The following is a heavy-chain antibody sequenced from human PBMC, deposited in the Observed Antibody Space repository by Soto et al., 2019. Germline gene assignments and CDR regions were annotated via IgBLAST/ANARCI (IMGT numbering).Heavy chain of an antibody. CDR3: ARAALTWWFDP. D-gene: IGHD6-25*01. Sequence: TLSLTCAVSGGSISSGGYSWSWIRQPPGKGLEWIGYIYHSGSTYYNPSLKSRVTISVDRSKNQFSLKLSSVTAADTAVYYCARAALTWWFDPWGQGTLVTVSS. CDR2: IYHSGST. V-gene: IGHV4-30-2*01. J-gene: IGHJ5*02. CDR1: GGSISSGGYS.